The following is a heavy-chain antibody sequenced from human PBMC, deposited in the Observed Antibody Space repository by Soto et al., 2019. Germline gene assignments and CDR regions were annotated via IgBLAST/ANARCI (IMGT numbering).Heavy chain of an antibody. D-gene: IGHD4-17*01. CDR1: GGSFSGYY. Sequence: QVQLQQWGAGLLKPSETLSLTCAVYGGSFSGYYWSWIRQPPGKGLEWIGEINHSGSTNYNPSLRSRGTISVDTTKYQFSLKLSSVTAADTAVYYCARGRTVAFPQYYYYFYGMDVWGQGTTVTVSS. CDR2: INHSGST. J-gene: IGHJ6*02. CDR3: ARGRTVAFPQYYYYFYGMDV. V-gene: IGHV4-34*01.